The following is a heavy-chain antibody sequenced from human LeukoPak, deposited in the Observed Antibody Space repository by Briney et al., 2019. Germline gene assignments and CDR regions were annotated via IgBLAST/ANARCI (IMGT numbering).Heavy chain of an antibody. D-gene: IGHD6-13*01. Sequence: SETLSLTCAVSGYSISSGYYWGWIRQPPGKGLERIGSIYHSGNTYYNPSLKSRVTISVDTSRNEFSLKLSSVTAADTAVYYCARLGYSSSWHHSGAFDIWGQGTMVTVSS. CDR3: ARLGYSSSWHHSGAFDI. CDR2: IYHSGNT. V-gene: IGHV4-38-2*01. CDR1: GYSISSGYY. J-gene: IGHJ3*02.